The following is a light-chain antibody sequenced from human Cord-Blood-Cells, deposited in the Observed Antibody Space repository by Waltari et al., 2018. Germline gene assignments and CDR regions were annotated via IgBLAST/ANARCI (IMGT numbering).Light chain of an antibody. CDR2: LGS. Sequence: DIVMTQSPLSLPVTPGEPASISCRSSQSLLHSNGYNYLDWYLQKPGQSPQLLLYLGSSRASGVPDRCSGRGAGTDSPLKISRVEAEDVGVYYYMQALQTPRTFGQGTKVEIK. J-gene: IGKJ1*01. CDR1: QSLLHSNGYNY. CDR3: MQALQTPRT. V-gene: IGKV2-28*01.